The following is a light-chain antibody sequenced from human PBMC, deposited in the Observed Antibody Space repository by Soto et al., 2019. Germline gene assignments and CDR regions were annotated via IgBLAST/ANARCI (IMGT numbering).Light chain of an antibody. CDR1: SSDVGGYNY. CDR2: EGS. Sequence: QSVLTQPASVSGSLGQSITISCTGTSSDVGGYNYVSWYQQHPGKAPKLMIYEGSKRPSGVSNRFSGSKSGNTASLTISGLQAEDEADYYCCSYAGSSSLVFGGGTKLTVL. J-gene: IGLJ2*01. CDR3: CSYAGSSSLV. V-gene: IGLV2-23*01.